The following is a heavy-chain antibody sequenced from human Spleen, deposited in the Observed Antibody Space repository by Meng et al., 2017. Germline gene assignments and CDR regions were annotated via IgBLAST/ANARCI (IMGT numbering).Heavy chain of an antibody. Sequence: GESLKISCAASGFTFSSYAMHWVRQAPGKGLEWVALISYDGNTEYYADCAKGRFTISRDKSNNTLYLQMNSLRTEDTAVYYCARDKGRGISRAYHYGMDVWGQGTTVTVSS. V-gene: IGHV3-30*04. CDR2: ISYDGNTE. CDR1: GFTFSSYA. J-gene: IGHJ6*02. D-gene: IGHD3-10*01. CDR3: ARDKGRGISRAYHYGMDV.